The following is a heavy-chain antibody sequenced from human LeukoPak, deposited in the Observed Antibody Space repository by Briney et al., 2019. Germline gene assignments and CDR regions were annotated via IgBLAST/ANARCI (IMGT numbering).Heavy chain of an antibody. Sequence: ASVKVSCKASGYTFTSYGISWVRQAPGQGLEWMGWISAYNGNTNYAQKLQGRVTMTTDTSTSTAYMELRSLRSDDTAVYYCARAVDSSGYYPHNWFDPWGQGTLDTVSS. J-gene: IGHJ5*02. CDR1: GYTFTSYG. CDR3: ARAVDSSGYYPHNWFDP. CDR2: ISAYNGNT. D-gene: IGHD3-22*01. V-gene: IGHV1-18*01.